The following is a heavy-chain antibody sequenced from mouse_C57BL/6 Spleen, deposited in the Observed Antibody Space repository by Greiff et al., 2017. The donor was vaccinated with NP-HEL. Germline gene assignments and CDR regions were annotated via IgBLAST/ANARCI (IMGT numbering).Heavy chain of an antibody. V-gene: IGHV5-16*01. Sequence: EVKLVESEGGLVQPGSSMKLSCTASGFTFSDYYMAWVRQVPEKGLEWVANINYDGSSTYYLDSLKSRFIISRDNAKNILYLQMSSLKSEDTATYYCARGAPYYDGDYYAMDYWGQGTSVTVSS. CDR3: ARGAPYYDGDYYAMDY. D-gene: IGHD1-1*01. CDR2: INYDGSST. CDR1: GFTFSDYY. J-gene: IGHJ4*01.